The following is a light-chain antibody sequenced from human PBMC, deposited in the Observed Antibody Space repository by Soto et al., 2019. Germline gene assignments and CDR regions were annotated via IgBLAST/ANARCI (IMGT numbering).Light chain of an antibody. CDR2: EVS. Sequence: QSALTQPASVSGSPGQSITISCTGTSSDVGGYKYVSWYQQHPGKAPKVIIYEVSNRPSGVSNRFSGSKSGNTASLTISGLQADDEADYYCSSYTSSGKALFGGGTKVTVL. V-gene: IGLV2-14*01. CDR3: SSYTSSGKAL. CDR1: SSDVGGYKY. J-gene: IGLJ2*01.